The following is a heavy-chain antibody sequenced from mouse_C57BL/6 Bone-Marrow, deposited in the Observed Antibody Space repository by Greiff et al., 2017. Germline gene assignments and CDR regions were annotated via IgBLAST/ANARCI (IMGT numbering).Heavy chain of an antibody. CDR2: IDPSDSYT. D-gene: IGHD3-2*02. J-gene: IGHJ2*01. CDR3: ARDSSGLLDY. CDR1: GYTFTSYW. V-gene: IGHV1-69*01. Sequence: QVQLKQSGAELVMPGASVKLSCKASGYTFTSYWMHWVKQRPGQGLEWIGEIDPSDSYTNYNQKFKGKSTLTVDKSSSTAYMQLSSLTSEDSAVYYCARDSSGLLDYWGQGTTLTVSS.